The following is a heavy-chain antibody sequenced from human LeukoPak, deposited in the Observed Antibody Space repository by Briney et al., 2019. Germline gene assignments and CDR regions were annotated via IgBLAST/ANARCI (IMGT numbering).Heavy chain of an antibody. CDR1: GDSVSSNSAA. Sequence: SQTLSLTCAISGDSVSSNSAAWNWSRPSPSRGLEWLGRTYYRSKGYNDYAVSVKSRITINPDTSKNQFSLQLNSLTPEDTAVYYCAREAYYDDSSGPHDAFDIWGQGRMVTVYS. D-gene: IGHD3-22*01. CDR2: TYYRSKGYN. J-gene: IGHJ3*02. V-gene: IGHV6-1*01. CDR3: AREAYYDDSSGPHDAFDI.